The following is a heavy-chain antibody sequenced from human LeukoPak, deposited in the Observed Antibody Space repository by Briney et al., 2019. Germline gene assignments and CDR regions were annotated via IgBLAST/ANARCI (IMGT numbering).Heavy chain of an antibody. CDR2: INPNSGGT. V-gene: IGHV1-2*02. CDR3: AREWQQLVLGIAVAGPFDY. CDR1: GYTFTGYY. J-gene: IGHJ4*02. Sequence: ASVKVSCKASGYTFTGYYMHWVRQAPGQRLEWMGWINPNSGGTNYAQKFQGRVTMTRDTSISTAYMELSRLRSDDTAVYYCAREWQQLVLGIAVAGPFDYWGQGTLVTVSS. D-gene: IGHD6-19*01.